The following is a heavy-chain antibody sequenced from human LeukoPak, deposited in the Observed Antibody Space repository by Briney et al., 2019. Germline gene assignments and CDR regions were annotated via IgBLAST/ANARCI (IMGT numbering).Heavy chain of an antibody. V-gene: IGHV3-53*01. CDR3: ARPNRGYCDDTSCSHFDY. CDR2: IYSGGST. Sequence: PGGSLRLSCAASGFTVSSNYMSWVRQAPGKGLEWVSVIYSGGSTYYADSVKGRFTISRDNSKNTLYLQMNSLRAEDTAVYYCARPNRGYCDDTSCSHFDYWGQGTLVTVSS. CDR1: GFTVSSNY. J-gene: IGHJ4*02. D-gene: IGHD2-2*01.